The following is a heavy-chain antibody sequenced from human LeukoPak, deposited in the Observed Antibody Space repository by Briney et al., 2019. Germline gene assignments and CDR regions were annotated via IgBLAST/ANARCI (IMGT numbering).Heavy chain of an antibody. Sequence: SETLSLTCTVSGGSISSYYWSWIRQPAGKGLEWIGRIYTSGSTNYNPSLKSRVTMSVDTSKNQFSLKLSSVTAADTAVYYCARDQYDYVWGANYYYYYMDVWGKGTTVTISS. V-gene: IGHV4-4*07. CDR1: GGSISSYY. CDR2: IYTSGST. D-gene: IGHD3-16*01. J-gene: IGHJ6*03. CDR3: ARDQYDYVWGANYYYYYMDV.